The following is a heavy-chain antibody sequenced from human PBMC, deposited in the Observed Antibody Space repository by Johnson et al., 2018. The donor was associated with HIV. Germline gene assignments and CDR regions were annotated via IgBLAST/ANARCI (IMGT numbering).Heavy chain of an antibody. Sequence: QLVESGGGLVQPGRSLRLSCAASGFTFDDYAMHWVRQAPGKGLEWVSGISWNSGRIGYADSVKGRFTISRDNAKNSLYLQMNSLRAEDTALYYCAKDRQLERWFGESANAFDIWGQGTMVTVSS. CDR3: AKDRQLERWFGESANAFDI. V-gene: IGHV3-9*01. J-gene: IGHJ3*02. CDR2: ISWNSGRI. D-gene: IGHD3-10*01. CDR1: GFTFDDYA.